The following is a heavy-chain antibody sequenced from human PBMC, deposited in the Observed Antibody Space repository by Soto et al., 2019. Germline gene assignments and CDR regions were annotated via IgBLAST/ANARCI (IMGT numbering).Heavy chain of an antibody. CDR3: ARAKYAGSSDY. V-gene: IGHV1-18*01. CDR2: VSGYNGKT. J-gene: IGHJ4*02. Sequence: QVQLVQSGAEVKKPGASVKVSCKTSGYTFTSLGITWVRQAPGQGLEWMGWVSGYNGKTYFAQKFQDRVIMTKDSYTTTASLEMRSLRSDDTAIFFCARAKYAGSSDYWGQGTLVTVSS. CDR1: GYTFTSLG. D-gene: IGHD6-6*01.